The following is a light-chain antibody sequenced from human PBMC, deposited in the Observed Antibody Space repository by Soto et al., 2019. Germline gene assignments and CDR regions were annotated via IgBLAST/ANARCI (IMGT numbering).Light chain of an antibody. Sequence: QSVLTQPPSVSGAPGQRVTIPCTGNSSNLGAGYDVHWYQQLPGTAPKLVIYGNRNRPSGVPERFSGSKSGTSASLAITGLQAEXXXXYYCQAYDYSLTASVFGGGTKLTVL. CDR1: SSNLGAGYD. CDR3: QAYDYSLTASV. CDR2: GNR. V-gene: IGLV1-40*01. J-gene: IGLJ3*02.